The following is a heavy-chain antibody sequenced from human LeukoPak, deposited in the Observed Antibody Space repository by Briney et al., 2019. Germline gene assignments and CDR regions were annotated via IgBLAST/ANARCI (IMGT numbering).Heavy chain of an antibody. CDR3: ARAVGYYYDSSGPAYFDY. CDR2: ISAYNGNT. J-gene: IGHJ4*02. V-gene: IGHV1-18*01. D-gene: IGHD3-22*01. Sequence: GASVKVSCKASGYTFTSYGISWVRQAPGQGLEWMGWISAYNGNTNYAQKLQGRVTMTTDTSTSTAYMELRSLRSDDTAVYYCARAVGYYYDSSGPAYFDYWGQGTLVTVSS. CDR1: GYTFTSYG.